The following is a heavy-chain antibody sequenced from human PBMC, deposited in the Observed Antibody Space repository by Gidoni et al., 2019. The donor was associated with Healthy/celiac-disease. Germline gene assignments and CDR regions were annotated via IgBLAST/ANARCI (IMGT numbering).Heavy chain of an antibody. CDR3: AREMGDYDYVWGSYRPNDAFDI. Sequence: QVQLQESGPGLVKPSQTLSLTCTVSGGSISSGGYYWSWIRQHPGKGLEWIGYIYYSGRTYYNPSLKSRVTISVDTSKNQFSLKLSSVTAADTAVYYCAREMGDYDYVWGSYRPNDAFDIWGQGTMVTVSS. CDR1: GGSISSGGYY. CDR2: IYYSGRT. J-gene: IGHJ3*02. V-gene: IGHV4-31*03. D-gene: IGHD3-16*02.